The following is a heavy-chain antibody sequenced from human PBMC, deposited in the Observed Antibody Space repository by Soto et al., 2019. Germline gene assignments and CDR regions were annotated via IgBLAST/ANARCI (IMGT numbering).Heavy chain of an antibody. CDR3: ARVKKGYCHSTSRYTIDY. CDR2: INPNSGGT. V-gene: IGHV1-2*02. J-gene: IGHJ4*02. CDR1: RDSATRKS. D-gene: IGHD2-2*02. Sequence: APRDSATRKSLRCPRQEPRQGLEWMGWINPNSGGTNYAQKFQGRVTMTRDTSISTAYMELSRLRSDDTAVYYCARVKKGYCHSTSRYTIDYWAQAPLLTVSS.